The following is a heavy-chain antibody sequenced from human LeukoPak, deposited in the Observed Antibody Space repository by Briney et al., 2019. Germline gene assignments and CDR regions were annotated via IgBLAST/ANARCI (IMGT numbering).Heavy chain of an antibody. J-gene: IGHJ4*02. CDR1: GGTFSSYA. CDR2: IIPIFGTA. D-gene: IGHD2-2*01. Sequence: GSSVKVSCKASGGTFSSYAISWVRQAPGQGLEWMGGIIPIFGTANYAQTFQGRVTITADESTSIPYMELSSLRSEDTAVYYCAIVVPAAIGYSGQGRLVTVSS. V-gene: IGHV1-69*01. CDR3: AIVVPAAIGY.